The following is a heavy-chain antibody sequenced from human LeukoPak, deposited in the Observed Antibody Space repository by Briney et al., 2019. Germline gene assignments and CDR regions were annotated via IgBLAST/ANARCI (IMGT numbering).Heavy chain of an antibody. V-gene: IGHV6-1*01. CDR2: TYYRSKWSF. CDR3: ARGKYTSFDN. D-gene: IGHD6-6*01. J-gene: IGHJ4*02. CDR1: GDSIFTNNVA. Sequence: SQTLSLPCAISGDSIFTNNVAWNWIRQSTSRGLEWLGRTYYRSKWSFDYAVSVKSRITINADTSKNQFSLQLSSVTPEDTAVYYCARGKYTSFDNWGQGTLVTVSS.